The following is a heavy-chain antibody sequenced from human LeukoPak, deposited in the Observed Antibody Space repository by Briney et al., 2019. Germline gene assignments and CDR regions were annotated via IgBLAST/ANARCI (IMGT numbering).Heavy chain of an antibody. J-gene: IGHJ5*02. D-gene: IGHD4-17*01. V-gene: IGHV3-33*08. Sequence: PGGSLRLSCAASGFTFSSYAMHWVRQAPGKGLEWVAVIWYDGSNKYYADSVKGRFTISRDNSKNTLYLQMNSLRAEDTAVYYCAREGNYGDYHWFDPWGQGTLVTVSS. CDR1: GFTFSSYA. CDR2: IWYDGSNK. CDR3: AREGNYGDYHWFDP.